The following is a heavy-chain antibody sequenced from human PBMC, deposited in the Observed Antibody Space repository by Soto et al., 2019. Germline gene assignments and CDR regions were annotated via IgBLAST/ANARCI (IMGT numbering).Heavy chain of an antibody. CDR1: GGSISSSSYY. CDR3: ARPTKVAATRGVRGPFDP. J-gene: IGHJ5*02. CDR2: IYYSGST. V-gene: IGHV4-39*01. D-gene: IGHD2-15*01. Sequence: QLQLQESGPGLVKPSETLSLTCTVSGGSISSSSYYWGWIRQPPGKGLEWIGSIYYSGSTYYNPSLKSRVTISVDTSKNQFSLKLSSVTAADTAVYYCARPTKVAATRGVRGPFDPWGQGTLVTVSS.